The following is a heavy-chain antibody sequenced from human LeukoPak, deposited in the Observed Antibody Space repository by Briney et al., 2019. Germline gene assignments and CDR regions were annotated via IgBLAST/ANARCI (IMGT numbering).Heavy chain of an antibody. Sequence: PGGSLRLSCAASGFTFSSYSMNWVRQAPGKGLEWVSSISSNSSYIYYADSVEGRFTISRDNAKNSLYLQMNSLRAEDTAVYYWGRGPLPLTFFWGGGFDPWGQGTLVTVSS. CDR1: GFTFSSYS. D-gene: IGHD3-3*01. CDR2: ISSNSSYI. J-gene: IGHJ5*02. CDR3: GRGPLPLTFFWGGGFDP. V-gene: IGHV3-21*01.